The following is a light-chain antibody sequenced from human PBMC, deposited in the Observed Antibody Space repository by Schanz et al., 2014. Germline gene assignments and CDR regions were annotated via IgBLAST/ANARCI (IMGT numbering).Light chain of an antibody. CDR3: LLYSSYAHT. CDR2: GAS. V-gene: IGKV3-20*01. J-gene: IGKJ4*01. CDR1: PSISHSY. Sequence: EIVLTQSPGTLSLSPGEGATLSCRASPSISHSYLAWYQQKPGQAPRLVIHGASTRATGIPDRFSGNGSETDFTLTISRLQPEDFAVYFCLLYSSYAHTFGDGTKVEI.